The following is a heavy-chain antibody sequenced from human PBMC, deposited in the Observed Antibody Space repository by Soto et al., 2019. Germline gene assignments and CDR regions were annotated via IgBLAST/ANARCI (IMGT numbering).Heavy chain of an antibody. CDR1: GFTFSSYG. Sequence: GGSLRLSCAASGFTFSSYGMHWVRQTPGKGLEWVANINQDGSEKNYVDSVKGRFTIYRDNAKNSLYLQMSSLTAEDSALYYCSRSLNSWGQGTLVTVSS. V-gene: IGHV3-7*01. CDR2: INQDGSEK. J-gene: IGHJ4*02. CDR3: SRSLNS.